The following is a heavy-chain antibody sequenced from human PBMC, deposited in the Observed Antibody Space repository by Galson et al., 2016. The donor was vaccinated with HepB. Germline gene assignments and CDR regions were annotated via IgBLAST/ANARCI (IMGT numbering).Heavy chain of an antibody. CDR3: ARGDGSVWEKSSGAAYNWFDP. D-gene: IGHD3-16*01. V-gene: IGHV4-59*01. CDR1: GDSIRNYY. CDR2: MYYSGGT. J-gene: IGHJ5*02. Sequence: SETLSLTCTVPGDSIRNYYWNWIRQPPGKGLEWIGYMYYSGGTNYNPSLKSRVTMSIDTSKNQVSLKLNSVTAADTAVYYCARGDGSVWEKSSGAAYNWFDPWGQGTLVTVSS.